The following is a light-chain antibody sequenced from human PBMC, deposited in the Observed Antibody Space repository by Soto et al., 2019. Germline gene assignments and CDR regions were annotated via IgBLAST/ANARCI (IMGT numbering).Light chain of an antibody. J-gene: IGLJ2*01. CDR3: SSYTSSNTHVV. CDR1: SSDVGSYHY. V-gene: IGLV2-14*01. Sequence: QSALTQPASVSGSPGQSITISCTGTSSDVGSYHYVSWYQQYPGKAPKLMIYDVSNRPSGVSYRFAGSNSGNTASLTISGLQAEDEYYYSCSSYTSSNTHVVFGGGTKLTVL. CDR2: DVS.